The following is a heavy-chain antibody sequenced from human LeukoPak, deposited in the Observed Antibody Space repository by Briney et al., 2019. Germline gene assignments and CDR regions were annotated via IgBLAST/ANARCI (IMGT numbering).Heavy chain of an antibody. CDR3: ARDLGVAPYYYYYYMDV. V-gene: IGHV3-21*01. J-gene: IGHJ6*03. D-gene: IGHD3-16*01. Sequence: GGSLRLSCAASGFTFSSYSMNWVRQAPGKGLEWVSSISSSSSYIYYADSVKGRFTISRDNAKNSLYLQMNSLRAEDTAVYYCARDLGVAPYYYYYYMDVWGKGTTVTVSS. CDR1: GFTFSSYS. CDR2: ISSSSSYI.